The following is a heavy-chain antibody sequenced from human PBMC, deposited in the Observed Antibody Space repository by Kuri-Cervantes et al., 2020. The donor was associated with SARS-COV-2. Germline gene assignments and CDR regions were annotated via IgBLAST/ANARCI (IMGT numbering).Heavy chain of an antibody. CDR1: GFNFSRTD. V-gene: IGHV3-30*18. CDR2: ISHDGKNK. D-gene: IGHD2-21*01. J-gene: IGHJ4*02. Sequence: GESLKISCAASGFNFSRTDMHWVRQAPGKGLEWVAVISHDGKNKKCIASGKDRFTISRDNSQNTLYLHMKSLRSVDTAMYYCAKDRVGVQDFWGQGTLVTVSS. CDR3: AKDRVGVQDF.